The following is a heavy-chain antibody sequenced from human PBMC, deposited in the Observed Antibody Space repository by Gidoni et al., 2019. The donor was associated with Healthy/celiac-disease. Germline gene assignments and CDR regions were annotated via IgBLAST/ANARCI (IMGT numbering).Heavy chain of an antibody. V-gene: IGHV3-43*02. CDR2: ISGDGGST. Sequence: EVQLVESGGGVVQPGGSLRLSCAASAFTFDEYAMHWVRQAPGKGLEWVSLISGDGGSTYYADSVKGRFTISRDNSKNSLYLQMNSLRTEDTALYYCAKDKEYSSSSFDDYWGQGTLVTVSS. CDR1: AFTFDEYA. CDR3: AKDKEYSSSSFDDY. D-gene: IGHD6-6*01. J-gene: IGHJ4*02.